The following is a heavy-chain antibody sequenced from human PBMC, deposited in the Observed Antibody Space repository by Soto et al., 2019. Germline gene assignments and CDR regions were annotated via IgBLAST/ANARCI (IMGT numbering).Heavy chain of an antibody. CDR2: IDHSGRA. J-gene: IGHJ5*02. CDR1: AGSIRSGDYY. CDR3: ARQTYYYGSGRPNWFDP. D-gene: IGHD3-10*01. Sequence: SATLSLTCTVSAGSIRSGDYYCNWIRPPPGKGLEWIGYIDHSGRAYYNRSLKSRATISIDTSNNQSSLKLSSVTAADTAVYYCARQTYYYGSGRPNWFDPWGQGTLVTVSS. V-gene: IGHV4-30-4*01.